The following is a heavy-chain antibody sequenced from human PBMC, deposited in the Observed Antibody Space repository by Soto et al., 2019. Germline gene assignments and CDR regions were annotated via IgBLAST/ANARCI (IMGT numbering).Heavy chain of an antibody. Sequence: GGSLRLSCAASGFSFSNYWMTWVRQAPGKGLEWVANIKSDGSDKYYGASVKGRFTISRDNAKNSLYLQMDSLRAEDTAVYYCARRELVSCGGDCYSKYFQYWGQGTLVTVSS. CDR1: GFSFSNYW. J-gene: IGHJ1*01. CDR3: ARRELVSCGGDCYSKYFQY. V-gene: IGHV3-7*01. CDR2: IKSDGSDK. D-gene: IGHD2-21*02.